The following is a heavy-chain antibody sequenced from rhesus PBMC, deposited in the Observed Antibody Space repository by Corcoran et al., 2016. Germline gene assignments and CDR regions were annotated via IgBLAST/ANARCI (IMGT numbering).Heavy chain of an antibody. CDR2: INTDTGNP. D-gene: IGHD1-44*02. V-gene: IGHV7-114*01. CDR1: GYAFTSCG. CDR3: ARHGLVGATIDY. J-gene: IGHJ4*01. Sequence: QVQLVQSGAEVKQPGASVKVSCKASGYAFTSCGMNWVRQAHGHRLEWMGWINTDTGNPTDAQGSKERFTFSMDTSISTAYLQISSLKAEDTAVYYCARHGLVGATIDYWGQGVLVTVSS.